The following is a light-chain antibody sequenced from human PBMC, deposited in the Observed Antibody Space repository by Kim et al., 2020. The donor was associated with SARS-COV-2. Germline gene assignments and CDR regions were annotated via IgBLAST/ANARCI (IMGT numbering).Light chain of an antibody. CDR3: AAWDDSLNGPV. J-gene: IGLJ3*02. Sequence: QSVLTQAPSASGTPGQRLTISCSGSSSNIGSNSVNWYQQFPGAAPKLLIYSNTHRPSGVPDRFSGSKSGTSASLAISGLQSEDETDYYCAAWDDSLNGPVFGGWTQLTVL. CDR1: SSNIGSNS. V-gene: IGLV1-44*01. CDR2: SNT.